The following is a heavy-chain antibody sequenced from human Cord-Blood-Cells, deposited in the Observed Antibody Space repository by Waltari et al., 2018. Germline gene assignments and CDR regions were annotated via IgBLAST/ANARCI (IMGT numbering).Heavy chain of an antibody. D-gene: IGHD2-15*01. CDR3: ARDGGYCSGGSCYFDY. CDR2: IYHSRST. Sequence: QLLESGPGLGHPSAALALTSSGSGGSISSSNSGSWVRYPPGKGLEWIGEIYHSRSTNYNPSLKSRVTISVDKSKNQFSLKLSSVTAADTAVYYCARDGGYCSGGSCYFDYWGQGTLVTVSS. J-gene: IGHJ4*02. CDR1: GGSISSSNS. V-gene: IGHV4-4*02.